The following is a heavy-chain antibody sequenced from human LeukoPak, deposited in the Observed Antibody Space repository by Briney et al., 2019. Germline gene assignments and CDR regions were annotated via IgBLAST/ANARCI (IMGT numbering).Heavy chain of an antibody. Sequence: ASVKVSCKASGYTFTIFHIHWVRQAPGQGLEWMGGINPTSGDTNFAQKFKGRVTMTRDTSISTADMELSRLRSDDTAMYFCARSVAVRIWFGEAYFDYWGQGSLVTVSS. CDR3: ARSVAVRIWFGEAYFDY. V-gene: IGHV1-2*02. CDR1: GYTFTIFH. D-gene: IGHD3-10*01. CDR2: INPTSGDT. J-gene: IGHJ4*02.